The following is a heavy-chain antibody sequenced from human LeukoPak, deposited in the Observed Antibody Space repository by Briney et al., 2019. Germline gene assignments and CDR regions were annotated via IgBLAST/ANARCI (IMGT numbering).Heavy chain of an antibody. CDR1: GFTFRTYA. CDR3: ATEIGDYVWGSYSYYFDY. D-gene: IGHD3-16*01. CDR2: VSGNGGST. J-gene: IGHJ4*02. V-gene: IGHV3-23*01. Sequence: GGSLRLSCGASGFTFRTYAMSWVRQAPGKGLEWVSSVSGNGGSTYYADSVKGRFTISRDNSKNTLYLQMNSLRAEDTAVYYCATEIGDYVWGSYSYYFDYWGQGTLVTVSS.